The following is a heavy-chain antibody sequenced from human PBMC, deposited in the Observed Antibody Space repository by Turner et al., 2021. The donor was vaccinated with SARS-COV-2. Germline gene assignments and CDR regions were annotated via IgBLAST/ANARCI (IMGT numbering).Heavy chain of an antibody. D-gene: IGHD2-15*01. CDR1: GFTFSGYW. Sequence: VQLVESGGGVVQPGRSLRLSCAASGFTFSGYWMSWVRQAPGKGLEWVANIKQDGSEKYYVDSGKGRFTISRDNAKNSLYLQMNSLRAEDTAVYYCARFSGASPDFDYWGQGTLVTVSS. V-gene: IGHV3-7*01. CDR2: IKQDGSEK. J-gene: IGHJ4*02. CDR3: ARFSGASPDFDY.